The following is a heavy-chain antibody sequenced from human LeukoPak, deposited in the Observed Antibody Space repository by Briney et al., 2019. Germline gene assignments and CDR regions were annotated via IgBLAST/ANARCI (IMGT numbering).Heavy chain of an antibody. CDR1: GLTFSRYA. Sequence: GESLRLSCAASGLTFSRYAMAWVRQVPGKGLDWVSSISGRGDNTYYADSVKGRFTISRDNSKNTLYLHMNSLRAEDTAVYYCAKDQAIVVAPAASPDYWGQGTLVTVSS. CDR2: ISGRGDNT. V-gene: IGHV3-23*01. D-gene: IGHD2-2*01. J-gene: IGHJ4*02. CDR3: AKDQAIVVAPAASPDY.